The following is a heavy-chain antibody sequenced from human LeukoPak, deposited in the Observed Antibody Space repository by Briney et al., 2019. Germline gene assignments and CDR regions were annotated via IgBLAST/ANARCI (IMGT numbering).Heavy chain of an antibody. CDR1: GASISSDY. D-gene: IGHD3-10*01. CDR3: PRQVISNNWFDP. Sequence: SETLSLTCTVSGASISSDYWSWIRQPPGTGLEWVGYISYSGSTSTNYNPSLKSRVTISVDTSKNQFSLKLSSVTAADTAVYYCPRQVISNNWFDPWGQGTLVTVSS. V-gene: IGHV4-59*08. J-gene: IGHJ5*02. CDR2: ISYSGSTST.